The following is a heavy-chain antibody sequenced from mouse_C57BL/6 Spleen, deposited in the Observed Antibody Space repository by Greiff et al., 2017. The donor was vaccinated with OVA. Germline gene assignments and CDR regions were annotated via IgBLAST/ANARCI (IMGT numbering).Heavy chain of an antibody. CDR3: ARGQLRLGFAY. CDR1: GYTFTSYW. V-gene: IGHV1-64*01. Sequence: QVQLQQPGAELVKPGASVKLSCKASGYTFTSYWMHWVKQRPGQGLEWIGMIHPNSGSTNYNEKFKSKATLTVDKSSSTAYMQLSSRTSEDSAVYYCARGQLRLGFAYWGQGTLVTVSA. CDR2: IHPNSGST. J-gene: IGHJ3*01. D-gene: IGHD3-2*02.